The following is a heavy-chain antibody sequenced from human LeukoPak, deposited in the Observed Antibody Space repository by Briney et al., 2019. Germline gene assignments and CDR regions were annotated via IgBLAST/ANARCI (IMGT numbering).Heavy chain of an antibody. CDR3: ARFEVNYEDNRSFYYFDY. V-gene: IGHV1-69*13. J-gene: IGHJ4*02. D-gene: IGHD3-3*01. CDR2: IIPIFGTA. Sequence: ASVKVSCKASGGTFISYAISWVRQAPGQGLEWMGGIIPIFGTANYAQEFQGRVTITADDSTGTAYMELTSLRPADTAVYYCARFEVNYEDNRSFYYFDYWGQGTLVTVSS. CDR1: GGTFISYA.